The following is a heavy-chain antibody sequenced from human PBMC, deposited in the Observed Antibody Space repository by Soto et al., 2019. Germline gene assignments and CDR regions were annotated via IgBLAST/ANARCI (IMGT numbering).Heavy chain of an antibody. CDR2: IYYSGST. V-gene: IGHV4-59*01. CDR3: ARFSGYSSSWYWFDP. D-gene: IGHD6-13*01. CDR1: GGSISSYY. J-gene: IGHJ5*02. Sequence: SETLSLTCTVSGGSISSYYWSWIRQPPGKGLEWIGYIYYSGSTNYNPSLKSRVTISVDTSKNQFSLKLSSVTAADTAVYYCARFSGYSSSWYWFDPWGQGTLVTVSS.